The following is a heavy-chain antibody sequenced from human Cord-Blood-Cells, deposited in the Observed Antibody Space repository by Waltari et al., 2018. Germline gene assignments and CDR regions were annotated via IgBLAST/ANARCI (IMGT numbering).Heavy chain of an antibody. CDR1: GSTFTSYA. D-gene: IGHD4-4*01. CDR2: INTNTGNP. Sequence: QVQLVQSGSELKKPGASVKVSCKASGSTFTSYAMNWVRQAPGQGLEWMGWINTNTGNPTYAQGFTGRFVFSLDTSVSTAYLQICSLKAEDTAVYYCARELSFYDYSNYYYYGMDVWGQGTTVTVSS. CDR3: ARELSFYDYSNYYYYGMDV. J-gene: IGHJ6*02. V-gene: IGHV7-4-1*01.